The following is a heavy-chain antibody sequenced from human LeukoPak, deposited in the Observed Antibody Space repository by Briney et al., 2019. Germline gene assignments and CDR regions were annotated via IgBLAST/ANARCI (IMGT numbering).Heavy chain of an antibody. Sequence: ASVKVSCKASGYSSTNYGISWVRQAPGQGLEWMGWIHIYRGNTNYAQKFQGRVTMTTDTSTSTVYMEVRGLRSDDTAMYYCARASGSYWWFDSWGQGTLVTVSS. CDR3: ARASGSYWWFDS. CDR2: IHIYRGNT. D-gene: IGHD1-26*01. CDR1: GYSSTNYG. J-gene: IGHJ5*01. V-gene: IGHV1-18*01.